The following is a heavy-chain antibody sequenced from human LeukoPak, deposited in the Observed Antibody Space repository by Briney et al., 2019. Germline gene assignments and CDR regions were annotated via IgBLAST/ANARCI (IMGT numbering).Heavy chain of an antibody. CDR2: IHGGGDVT. V-gene: IGHV3-23*01. J-gene: IGHJ2*01. CDR1: GFTFSDYV. Sequence: GGSLRLSCAASGFTFSDYVMSWVRQAPEKGLEWVSTIHGGGDVTYYADSVKGRFTISRDNSRNTLYLQMNSLRAEDTAAYYCAKALSSSFYYFDLGGRGTLVTVSS. D-gene: IGHD3-16*02. CDR3: AKALSSSFYYFDL.